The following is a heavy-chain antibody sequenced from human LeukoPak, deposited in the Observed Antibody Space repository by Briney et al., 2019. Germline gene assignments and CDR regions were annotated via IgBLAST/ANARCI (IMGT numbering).Heavy chain of an antibody. CDR2: INHSGST. CDR3: ARRGKYCSSTSCYSRYYYYMDV. CDR1: GGSFSGYY. V-gene: IGHV4-34*01. J-gene: IGHJ6*03. D-gene: IGHD2-2*01. Sequence: PSETLSLTCAVYGGSFSGYYWSWIRQPPGKGLEWIGEINHSGSTNYNPSLKSRVTISVDTSKNQFSLKLSSVTAADTAVYYCARRGKYCSSTSCYSRYYYYMDVWGKGTTVTVSS.